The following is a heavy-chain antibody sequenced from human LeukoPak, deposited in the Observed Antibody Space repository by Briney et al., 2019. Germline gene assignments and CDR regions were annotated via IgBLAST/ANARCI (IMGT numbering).Heavy chain of an antibody. D-gene: IGHD1/OR15-1a*01. CDR1: GGSISSYY. V-gene: IGHV4-59*01. CDR3: ARDRHWTNDWVFDY. J-gene: IGHJ4*02. CDR2: IHYTGST. Sequence: TSETLSLTCTVSGGSISSYYWSWIRQPPRKGLEWIGYIHYTGSTNYNPSLKSRVTISGDTSKNQFSLTLSSVTAADTAVYYCARDRHWTNDWVFDYWGQGALVTVSS.